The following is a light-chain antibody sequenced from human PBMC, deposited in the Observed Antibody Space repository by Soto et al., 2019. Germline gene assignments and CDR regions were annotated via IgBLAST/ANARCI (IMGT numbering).Light chain of an antibody. CDR3: AAWDDSRNKV. V-gene: IGLV1-44*01. Sequence: QSVLTQPPSASGTPGQRVTISCYGSNSNIGSNTVNWYQQLPGTAPKLLIYNNNQRPSGVPDRFSGSKSGTSASLAISGLQSEDEADYYCAAWDDSRNKVFGTGTKVTVL. CDR1: NSNIGSNT. J-gene: IGLJ1*01. CDR2: NNN.